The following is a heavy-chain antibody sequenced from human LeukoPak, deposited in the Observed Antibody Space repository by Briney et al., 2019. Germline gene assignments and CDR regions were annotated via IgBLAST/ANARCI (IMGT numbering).Heavy chain of an antibody. Sequence: ETLSLTCTVSGGSISSYYWSWIRQSPGKGLEWIGYIYYSGSTNYNPSLKSRVTISVDTSKNQFSLKLSSVTAADTAAYYCARQRFLEWYFDYWGQGTLVTVSS. D-gene: IGHD3-3*01. CDR2: IYYSGST. CDR3: ARQRFLEWYFDY. J-gene: IGHJ4*02. CDR1: GGSISSYY. V-gene: IGHV4-59*08.